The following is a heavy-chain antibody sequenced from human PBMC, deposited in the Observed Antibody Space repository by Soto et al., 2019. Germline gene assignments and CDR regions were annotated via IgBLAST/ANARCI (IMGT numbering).Heavy chain of an antibody. D-gene: IGHD5-12*01. V-gene: IGHV3-7*01. Sequence: SWGSLRLSCAASGFTFISYWIIWFRQAPGKGLEWVANIKQDGSEKYYVDSVKGRFTISRDNAKNSLYLQMNSLRAEDTAVYYCARDPSGYDLFDYWGQGTLVTVSS. CDR1: GFTFISYW. CDR3: ARDPSGYDLFDY. J-gene: IGHJ4*02. CDR2: IKQDGSEK.